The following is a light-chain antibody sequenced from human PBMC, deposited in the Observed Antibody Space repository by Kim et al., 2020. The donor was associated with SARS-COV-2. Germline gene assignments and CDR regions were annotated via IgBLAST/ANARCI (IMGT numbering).Light chain of an antibody. CDR2: SND. CDR3: AAWDDSLKGSV. V-gene: IGLV1-44*01. J-gene: IGLJ3*02. CDR1: VSNIGSNV. Sequence: GQWVTISRAGSVSNIGSNVVNWYQQLPGTAPKLLMYSNDYRPSGVPDRFSGSKSGTSASLAISGLQSEDEADYYCAAWDDSLKGSVFGGGTQLTVL.